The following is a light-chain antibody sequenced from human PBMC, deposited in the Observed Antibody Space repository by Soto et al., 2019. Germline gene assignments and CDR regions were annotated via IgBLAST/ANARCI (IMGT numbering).Light chain of an antibody. CDR1: QGLVYSDGNIY. CDR3: MQGTHWPFT. CDR2: KIS. V-gene: IGKV2-30*01. Sequence: EVVITQSPLSLPVTLGQPASISCKSTQGLVYSDGNIYLNWFHQRPGQSPRRLIHKISDRDSGVPDRFSGSGSGTDFTLEISRVEADDVGIYYCMQGTHWPFTFGQGTKVDIK. J-gene: IGKJ2*01.